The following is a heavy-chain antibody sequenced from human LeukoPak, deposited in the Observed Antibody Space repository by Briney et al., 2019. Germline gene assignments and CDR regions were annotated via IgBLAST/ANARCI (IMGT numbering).Heavy chain of an antibody. CDR2: IFPIFGTA. CDR3: ARGQPGSGYDY. J-gene: IGHJ4*02. D-gene: IGHD5-12*01. CDR1: GCTFSSYA. V-gene: IGHV1-69*06. Sequence: ASVKVSCKASGCTFSSYAISWVRQAPGQGLEWMGGIFPIFGTANYAQKFQGRVTITADKSTSTAYTELSSLRSEDTAVYYCARGQPGSGYDYWGQGTLVTVSS.